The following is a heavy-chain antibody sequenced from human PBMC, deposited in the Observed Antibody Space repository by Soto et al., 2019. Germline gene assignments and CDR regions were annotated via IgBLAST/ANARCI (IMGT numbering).Heavy chain of an antibody. CDR3: AKDYAYQLPDNAFDI. CDR1: GFTYSDYY. J-gene: IGHJ3*02. V-gene: IGHV3-23*01. Sequence: GGSLGLSCAASGFTYSDYYMSWVRQAPGKGLEWVSAISGSGGSTYYADSVKGRFTISRDNSKNTLYLQMNSLRAEDTAVYYCAKDYAYQLPDNAFDIWGQGTMVTVSS. CDR2: ISGSGGST. D-gene: IGHD2-2*01.